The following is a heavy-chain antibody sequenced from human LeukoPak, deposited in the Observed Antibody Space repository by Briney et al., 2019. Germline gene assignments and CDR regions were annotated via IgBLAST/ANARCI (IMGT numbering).Heavy chain of an antibody. D-gene: IGHD3-10*01. Sequence: SETLSLTCTVSGGSISSSSYYWGWIRQPPGKGLEWIGSIYYSGSTYYNPSLKSRVTISVDTSKNQFSLKLSSVTAADTAVYYCARDRSHYGSGSSIYYYHYGMDVWGQGTTVTVSS. V-gene: IGHV4-39*07. CDR2: IYYSGST. CDR1: GGSISSSSYY. CDR3: ARDRSHYGSGSSIYYYHYGMDV. J-gene: IGHJ6*02.